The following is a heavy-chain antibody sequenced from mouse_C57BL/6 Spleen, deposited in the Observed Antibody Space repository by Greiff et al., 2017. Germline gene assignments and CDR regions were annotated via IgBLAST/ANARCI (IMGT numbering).Heavy chain of an antibody. V-gene: IGHV3-6*01. J-gene: IGHJ1*03. Sequence: ESGPGLVKPSQSLSLTCSVTGYSITSGYYWNWIRQFPGNKLEWMGYISYDGSNNYNPSLKNRISITRDTSKNQFFLKLNSVTTEDTATYYCAREGYYYGSSDWYFDVWGTGTTVTVSS. CDR2: ISYDGSN. CDR1: GYSITSGYY. CDR3: AREGYYYGSSDWYFDV. D-gene: IGHD1-1*01.